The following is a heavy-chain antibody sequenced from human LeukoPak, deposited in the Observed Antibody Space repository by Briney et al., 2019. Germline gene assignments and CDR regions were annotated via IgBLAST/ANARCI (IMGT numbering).Heavy chain of an antibody. CDR3: ARVAAAGTITP. CDR2: IYYSGST. V-gene: IGHV4-59*01. CDR1: GGSISSYY. D-gene: IGHD6-13*01. Sequence: PSETLSLTCTVSGGSISSYYWSWIRQPPGKGLEWIGYIYYSGSTNYNPSLKSRVTISVDTSKNQFSLKLSSVTAADTAVYYCARVAAAGTITPWGQGTLVTVSS. J-gene: IGHJ5*02.